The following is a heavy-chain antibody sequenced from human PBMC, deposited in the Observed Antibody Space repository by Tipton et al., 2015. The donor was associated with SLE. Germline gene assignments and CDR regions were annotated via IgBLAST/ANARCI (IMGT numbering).Heavy chain of an antibody. J-gene: IGHJ3*02. V-gene: IGHV3-30-3*01. CDR3: ARGSKFTREIVVVKGAFDI. CDR2: ISYDGSNK. CDR1: GFTFSSYA. D-gene: IGHD3-22*01. Sequence: RSLRLSCAASGFTFSSYAMHWVRQAPGKGLEWVAVISYDGSNKYYADSVKGRFTISRDNSKNTLYLQMNSLRAEDTAVYYCARGSKFTREIVVVKGAFDIWGQGTMVTVSS.